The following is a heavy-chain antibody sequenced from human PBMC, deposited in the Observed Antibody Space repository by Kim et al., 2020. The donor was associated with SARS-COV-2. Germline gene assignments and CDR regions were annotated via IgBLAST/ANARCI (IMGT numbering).Heavy chain of an antibody. CDR1: GGSISSSSYY. CDR2: IYYSGST. CDR3: APISIVGASGGDY. Sequence: SETLSLTCTVSGGSISSSSYYWGWIRQPPGKGLEWIGSIYYSGSTYYNPSLKSRVTISVDTSKNQFSLKLSSVTAADMAVYYCAPISIVGASGGDYWGQGTLVTVSS. D-gene: IGHD1-26*01. V-gene: IGHV4-39*01. J-gene: IGHJ4*02.